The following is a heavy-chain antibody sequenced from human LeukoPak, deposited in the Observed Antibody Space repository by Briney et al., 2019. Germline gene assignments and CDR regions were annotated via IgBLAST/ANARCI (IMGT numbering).Heavy chain of an antibody. V-gene: IGHV1-69*04. CDR3: AREWFGELPSDY. Sequence: SVKVSCKASGGTFSSYAISRVRQAPGQGLEWMGRIIPILGIANYAQKFQGRVTITADKSTSTAYMELSSLRSEDTAVYYCAREWFGELPSDYWGQGTLVTVSS. CDR1: GGTFSSYA. J-gene: IGHJ4*02. CDR2: IIPILGIA. D-gene: IGHD3-10*01.